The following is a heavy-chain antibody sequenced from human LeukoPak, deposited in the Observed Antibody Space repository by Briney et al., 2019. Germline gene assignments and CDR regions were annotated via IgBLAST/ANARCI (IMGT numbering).Heavy chain of an antibody. D-gene: IGHD3-3*01. V-gene: IGHV4-34*01. CDR3: ASVLETDYDFWINY. CDR2: INHSGST. CDR1: GGSFSGYY. J-gene: IGHJ4*02. Sequence: SETLSLTCAVYGGSFSGYYWSWIRQPPGKGLEWIGEINHSGSTNYNPSLKSRVTISVDTSKNQCSLKLSSVTAADTAVYYCASVLETDYDFWINYWGQGTLVTVSS.